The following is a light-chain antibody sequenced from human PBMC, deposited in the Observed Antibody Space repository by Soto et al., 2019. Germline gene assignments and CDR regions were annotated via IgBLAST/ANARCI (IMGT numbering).Light chain of an antibody. Sequence: QSVLTQPPSVSGAPGQRVTISCTGSSSNIGTGYDVHWYQQLPGTAPKLLIYGNNNRPSGVPDRFSGSKSRTSASLAITGLQAEDEADYYCQSYDSSLINYVFGTGTKLTVL. CDR3: QSYDSSLINYV. J-gene: IGLJ1*01. CDR2: GNN. CDR1: SSNIGTGYD. V-gene: IGLV1-40*01.